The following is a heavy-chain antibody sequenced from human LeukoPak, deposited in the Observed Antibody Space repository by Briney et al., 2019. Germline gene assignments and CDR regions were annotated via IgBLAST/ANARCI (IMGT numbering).Heavy chain of an antibody. J-gene: IGHJ4*02. Sequence: PGGSLRLSCAASGFTFSSYGMHWVRQAPGKGLEWVAFIRYDGSNKYYADSVKGRFTISRDNSKNTLYLQMNSLRAEDTAVYYCAKGDWRGIVPAAISYWGQGTLVTVSS. D-gene: IGHD2-2*01. V-gene: IGHV3-30*02. CDR2: IRYDGSNK. CDR3: AKGDWRGIVPAAISY. CDR1: GFTFSSYG.